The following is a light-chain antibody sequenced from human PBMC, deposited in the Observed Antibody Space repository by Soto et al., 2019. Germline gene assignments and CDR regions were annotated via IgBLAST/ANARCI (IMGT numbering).Light chain of an antibody. CDR1: FSNIGNYY. CDR3: GTWDRSLSGQV. V-gene: IGLV1-51*01. CDR2: DNH. Sequence: QSVLTQPPSVSEAPGQRVTISCSGNFSNIGNYYVCWYQQLPGTAPKLLIYDNHKRPSGIPDRFSASKSVTSATLDITGLQTGDEDDYYCGTWDRSLSGQVFGGGTKVTVL. J-gene: IGLJ3*02.